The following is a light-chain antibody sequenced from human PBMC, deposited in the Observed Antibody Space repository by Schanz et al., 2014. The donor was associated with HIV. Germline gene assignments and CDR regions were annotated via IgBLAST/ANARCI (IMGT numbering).Light chain of an antibody. CDR1: QSVSSSS. Sequence: IVLTQSPGTLSLSPGEEATLSCRASQSVSSSSLAWYQQKPGQAPRLLIYDASNRATGIPARFSGSGSGTDFTLTISSLEPEDFAVYYCQQRSDWPLTFGGGTKVEIK. J-gene: IGKJ4*01. CDR2: DAS. CDR3: QQRSDWPLT. V-gene: IGKV3D-20*02.